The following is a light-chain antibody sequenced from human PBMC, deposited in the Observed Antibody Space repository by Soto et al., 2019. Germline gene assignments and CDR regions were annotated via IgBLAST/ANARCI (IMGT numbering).Light chain of an antibody. V-gene: IGLV2-11*01. CDR1: SRDVGAYNW. CDR2: DVT. Sequence: QSALTQPRSVSGSPGQSVTISCAGTSRDVGAYNWVSWYQQHPGKVPKLIIYDVTRRPSGVPDRFSGSKSGNTASLTISGLQADDEADYYCCSYAGSYTLVFGGGTKLTVL. J-gene: IGLJ3*02. CDR3: CSYAGSYTLV.